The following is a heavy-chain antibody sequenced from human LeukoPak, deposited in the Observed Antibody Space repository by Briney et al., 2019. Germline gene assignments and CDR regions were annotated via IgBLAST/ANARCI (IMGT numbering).Heavy chain of an antibody. V-gene: IGHV3-7*01. Sequence: PGGSLRLSCAASGFTFSSYWMSWVRQAPGKGLEWVANIKQDGSEKYYVDSVKGRFTISRDNAKNSLYLQMNSLRAEDTAVYYCARDLPEFSGSYQPVFDYWGQGTLVTASS. CDR2: IKQDGSEK. D-gene: IGHD1-26*01. CDR3: ARDLPEFSGSYQPVFDY. CDR1: GFTFSSYW. J-gene: IGHJ4*02.